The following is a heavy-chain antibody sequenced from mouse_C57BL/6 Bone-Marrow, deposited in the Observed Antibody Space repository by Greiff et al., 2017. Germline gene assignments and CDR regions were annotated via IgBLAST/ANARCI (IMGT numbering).Heavy chain of an antibody. V-gene: IGHV10-3*01. Sequence: GGGLVQPKGSLKLSCAASGFTFNTYAMHWVRQAPGKGLEWVVRIRSKSSNYATYYADSVKDRFTISRADSQSMLYLQMNNLKTEDTAMYYCVREGYDCTVNYFDYWGQGTTLTVSS. CDR1: GFTFNTYA. J-gene: IGHJ2*01. CDR3: VREGYDCTVNYFDY. D-gene: IGHD2-4*01. CDR2: IRSKSSNYAT.